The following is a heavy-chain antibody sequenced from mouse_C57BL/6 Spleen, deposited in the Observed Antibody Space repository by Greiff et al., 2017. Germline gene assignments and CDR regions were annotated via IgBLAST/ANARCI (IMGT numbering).Heavy chain of an antibody. Sequence: QVQLQQSGPGLVQPSQSLSITCTVSGFSLTSYGVHWVRQSPGKGLEWLGVIWSGGSTDYNAAFISSLSISKDNSKSQVFFKMNSLHADDTAIYYGARKGSGAGGVDYWGQGTTLTVSS. CDR3: ARKGSGAGGVDY. V-gene: IGHV2-2*01. D-gene: IGHD4-1*01. CDR2: IWSGGST. CDR1: GFSLTSYG. J-gene: IGHJ2*01.